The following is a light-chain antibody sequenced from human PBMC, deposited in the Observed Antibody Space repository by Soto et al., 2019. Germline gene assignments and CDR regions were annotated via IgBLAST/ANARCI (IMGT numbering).Light chain of an antibody. CDR1: HNDIGTYDY. J-gene: IGLJ1*01. CDR3: SSFTPIRIYV. V-gene: IGLV2-14*03. CDR2: GVT. Sequence: QSALTQPTSVSGSPGQSITISCTGNHNDIGTYDYVSWYQQHPGRAPRLLIHGVTTRPSGISGRFSASKSGLTASLTISGLQPEDEADYYCSSFTPIRIYVFGPGTKLTVL.